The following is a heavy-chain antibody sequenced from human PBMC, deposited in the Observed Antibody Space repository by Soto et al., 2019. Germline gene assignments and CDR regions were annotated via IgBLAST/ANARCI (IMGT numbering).Heavy chain of an antibody. CDR2: INVGNGNT. Sequence: QAPLVQSGAEAKQPGASVKVSCTASGYTFTDYALHWVRQAPGQGLEWMGWINVGNGNTGYSRKFQGRVTNDRDMSASTPYIEVASLSSEDTAIYYRAREGAHYAQFDRWGQGTLVTVSS. CDR3: AREGAHYAQFDR. CDR1: GYTFTDYA. V-gene: IGHV1-3*01. J-gene: IGHJ4*02. D-gene: IGHD3-16*01.